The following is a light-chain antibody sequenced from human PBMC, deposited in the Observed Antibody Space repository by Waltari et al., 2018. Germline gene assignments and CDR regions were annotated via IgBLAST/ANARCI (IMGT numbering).Light chain of an antibody. CDR1: QSIDRY. Sequence: EIQMTQSPSSLSVSVGDRVTITCRASQSIDRYLNWYQQKEGRAPNLLIYSASNLQSGVPSRFSGSGSGTDFTLTISSLQHEDFATYYCQQSYSAPFTFGPGTKVDI. CDR2: SAS. V-gene: IGKV1-39*01. CDR3: QQSYSAPFT. J-gene: IGKJ3*01.